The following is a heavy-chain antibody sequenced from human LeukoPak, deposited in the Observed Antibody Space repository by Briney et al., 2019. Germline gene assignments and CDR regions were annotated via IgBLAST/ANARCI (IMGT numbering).Heavy chain of an antibody. CDR3: AREGDSGSYFDY. V-gene: IGHV1-18*01. D-gene: IGHD1-26*01. Sequence: ASVKVSCKASGYTFTNYHIAWVRQAPGQGLEWMGWVSTNDGNTVYAQRLQGRVTMTTDTSTSTAYMELRSLRSDDTAVYYCAREGDSGSYFDYWGQGTLVTVSS. CDR2: VSTNDGNT. CDR1: GYTFTNYH. J-gene: IGHJ4*02.